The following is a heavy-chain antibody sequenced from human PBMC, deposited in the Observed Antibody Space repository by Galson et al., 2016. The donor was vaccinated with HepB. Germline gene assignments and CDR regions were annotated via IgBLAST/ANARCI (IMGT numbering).Heavy chain of an antibody. Sequence: SLRLSCAASGFTFRDYGVSWVRQAPGKGLEWVSGISGTGGRTWYADSVKGRFTISRDNSINTLYLQMDSLRVEDTARYYCAKDPYFSYAMDVWGQGTTVTVSS. CDR3: AKDPYFSYAMDV. J-gene: IGHJ6*02. CDR1: GFTFRDYG. CDR2: ISGTGGRT. V-gene: IGHV3-23*01.